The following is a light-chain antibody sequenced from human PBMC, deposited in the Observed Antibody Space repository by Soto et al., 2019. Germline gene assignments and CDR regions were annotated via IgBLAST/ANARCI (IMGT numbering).Light chain of an antibody. CDR3: QQYHNWRT. CDR1: QSVSSN. CDR2: GAS. Sequence: EIVMTQSPATLSVSPGERATLSCMASQSVSSNLAWYQQKPGRPPRLLIDGASSRATGAPARFSGSGSGTEFTLTISSLQSEDVAVYYCQQYHNWRTFGQGTKVEVK. V-gene: IGKV3-15*01. J-gene: IGKJ1*01.